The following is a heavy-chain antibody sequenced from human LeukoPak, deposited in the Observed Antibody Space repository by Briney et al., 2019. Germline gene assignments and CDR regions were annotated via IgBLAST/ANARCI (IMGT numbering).Heavy chain of an antibody. V-gene: IGHV3-30-3*01. D-gene: IGHD3-10*01. CDR3: ARGLTAIRGIEYSYYGMDV. CDR1: GFTFSRTS. Sequence: PGGSLRLSCAASGFTFSRTSMHWVRQSPGKGLEWVAVISFDGGTKYYADSVKGRLTVSRGNSKKALYLQMNSLRTEDTAVYFCARGLTAIRGIEYSYYGMDVRGQGTTVTVSS. J-gene: IGHJ6*02. CDR2: ISFDGGTK.